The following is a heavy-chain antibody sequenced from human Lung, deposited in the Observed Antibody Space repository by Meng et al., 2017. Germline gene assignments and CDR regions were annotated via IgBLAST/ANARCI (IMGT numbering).Heavy chain of an antibody. Sequence: QVQLRESGPGLVKPSQTLSLTCTVSGASISSGDYFWIWIRQPPGEGLEWIGYISSSGSTYYNPSLKSRLTISLDTSRNQFSLTLNSVTAADTAVYYCARVIGDCTTCYKGWFDPWGQGTLVTVSS. J-gene: IGHJ5*02. V-gene: IGHV4-30-4*01. D-gene: IGHD2-2*02. CDR1: GASISSGDYF. CDR3: ARVIGDCTTCYKGWFDP. CDR2: ISSSGST.